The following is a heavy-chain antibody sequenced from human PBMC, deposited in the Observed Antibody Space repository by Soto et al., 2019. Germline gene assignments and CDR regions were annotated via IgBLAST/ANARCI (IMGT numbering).Heavy chain of an antibody. CDR3: AKTRGAMIYAISVYGMDV. CDR1: GFTFSSYW. Sequence: EVQLVESGGGLVQPGGSLRLSCAASGFTFSSYWMHWVRQAPGKGLVWVSIISGSADSTFYADSVKGRFTISRDNSKNMLYLQINSLRAEDTAVYYCAKTRGAMIYAISVYGMDVWGQGTTVTVSS. V-gene: IGHV3-23*04. D-gene: IGHD2-8*01. J-gene: IGHJ6*02. CDR2: ISGSADST.